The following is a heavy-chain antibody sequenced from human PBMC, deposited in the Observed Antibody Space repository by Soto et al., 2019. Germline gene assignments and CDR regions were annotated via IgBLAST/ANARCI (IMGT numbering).Heavy chain of an antibody. CDR2: ISGSGGST. CDR1: GFTFSSYG. V-gene: IGHV3-23*01. D-gene: IGHD2-15*01. CDR3: ANPRGGYCSGGNCYVIDY. Sequence: GGSLRLSCAASGFTFSSYGMSWVRQAPGKGLEWVSGISGSGGSTNYADSVKGRFTISRDNSKNTLYLQMNSLRAEDTAVYYCANPRGGYCSGGNCYVIDYWGQGTLVTVSS. J-gene: IGHJ4*02.